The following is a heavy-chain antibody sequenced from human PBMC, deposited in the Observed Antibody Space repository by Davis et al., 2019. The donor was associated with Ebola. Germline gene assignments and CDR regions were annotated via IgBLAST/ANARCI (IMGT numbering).Heavy chain of an antibody. J-gene: IGHJ6*02. D-gene: IGHD3-16*02. CDR3: ARVRNDYVWGSYRPIRYYGMDV. Sequence: GSLRLSCTVSGGSISSYYWSWIRQPPGKGLEWIGYIYYSGSTNYNPSLKSRVTISVDTSKNQFSLKLSSVTAADTAVYYCARVRNDYVWGSYRPIRYYGMDVWGQGTTVTVSS. CDR2: IYYSGST. CDR1: GGSISSYY. V-gene: IGHV4-59*12.